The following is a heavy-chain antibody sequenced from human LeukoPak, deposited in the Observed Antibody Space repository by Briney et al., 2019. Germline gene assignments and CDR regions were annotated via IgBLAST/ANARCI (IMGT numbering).Heavy chain of an antibody. J-gene: IGHJ5*02. CDR2: ISWNSGSI. CDR1: GFTFSSYG. D-gene: IGHD6-19*01. Sequence: GGSLRLSCAASGFTFSSYGMHWVRQAPGKGLEWVSGISWNSGSIGYADSVKGRFTISRDNAKNSLYLQMNSLRAEDTALYYCAKSSSGWYGSWFDPWGQGTLVTVSS. V-gene: IGHV3-9*01. CDR3: AKSSSGWYGSWFDP.